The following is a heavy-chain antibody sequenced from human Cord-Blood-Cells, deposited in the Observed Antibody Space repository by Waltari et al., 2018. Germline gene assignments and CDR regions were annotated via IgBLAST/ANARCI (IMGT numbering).Heavy chain of an antibody. J-gene: IGHJ4*02. CDR1: GATFSSYA. Sequence: QVQLVQSGAEVKKPGSSVKVSCKASGATFSSYAISWVRQAPGQGMEWMGVIIPILGTANYAQKFQGRVTITADESTSTAYMELSSLRSEDTAVYYCASRHSSSWYFDYWGQGTLVTVSS. CDR3: ASRHSSSWYFDY. V-gene: IGHV1-69*01. D-gene: IGHD6-13*01. CDR2: IIPILGTA.